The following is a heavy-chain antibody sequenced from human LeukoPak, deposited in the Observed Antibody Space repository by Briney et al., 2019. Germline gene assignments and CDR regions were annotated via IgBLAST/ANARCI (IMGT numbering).Heavy chain of an antibody. V-gene: IGHV4-59*01. J-gene: IGHJ4*02. Sequence: KASETLSLTCTVSGGSISSYYWSWIRQPPGKGLEWIGYIYYSGSTNYNPSLKSRVTISVDTSKNQFSLKLSSVTAADTAVYYCARQYSGSYSHRSYYFDYWGQGTLVTVSS. CDR3: ARQYSGSYSHRSYYFDY. CDR1: GGSISSYY. CDR2: IYYSGST. D-gene: IGHD1-26*01.